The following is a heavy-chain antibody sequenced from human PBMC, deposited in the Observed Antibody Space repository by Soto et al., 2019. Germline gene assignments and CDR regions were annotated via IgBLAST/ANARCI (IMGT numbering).Heavy chain of an antibody. V-gene: IGHV1-18*01. CDR3: ARDPVSIAAAGNNWFDP. Sequence: QVQLVQSGAEVKKPGTSVKVSCKASGYTFTSYGISWVRQAPGQGLEWMGWISAYNGNTNYAQKLQGRVTMTTDTSTSTAYMELRSLRSDDTAVYYCARDPVSIAAAGNNWFDPWGQGTLVTVSS. D-gene: IGHD6-13*01. J-gene: IGHJ5*02. CDR2: ISAYNGNT. CDR1: GYTFTSYG.